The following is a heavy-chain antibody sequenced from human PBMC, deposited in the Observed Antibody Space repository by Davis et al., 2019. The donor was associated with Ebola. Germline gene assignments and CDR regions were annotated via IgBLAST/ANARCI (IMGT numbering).Heavy chain of an antibody. CDR2: IHPNSGDT. V-gene: IGHV1-2*02. Sequence: ASVKVSCKASGYSFTDYYIHWVRQAPGQGLEWMGWIHPNSGDTGYPQKFQDRVTMTRDTSINTAYMEVTRLTSDDTAIYYCAREGHQLESGSYGYWGQGTLVTVSS. CDR3: AREGHQLESGSYGY. D-gene: IGHD1-1*01. J-gene: IGHJ4*02. CDR1: GYSFTDYY.